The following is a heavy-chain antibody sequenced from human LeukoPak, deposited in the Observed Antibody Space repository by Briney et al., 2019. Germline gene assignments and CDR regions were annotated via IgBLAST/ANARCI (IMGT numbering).Heavy chain of an antibody. Sequence: SETLSLTCTVSGGSISSYYWSWIRQPPGKGLEWIGYIYYSGSTNYSPSLKSRVTISVDTSKNQFSLKLSSVTAADTAVYYCARDLRGAGYYYYYYMDVWGKGTTDTVSS. V-gene: IGHV4-59*01. CDR2: IYYSGST. D-gene: IGHD3-16*01. CDR1: GGSISSYY. J-gene: IGHJ6*03. CDR3: ARDLRGAGYYYYYYMDV.